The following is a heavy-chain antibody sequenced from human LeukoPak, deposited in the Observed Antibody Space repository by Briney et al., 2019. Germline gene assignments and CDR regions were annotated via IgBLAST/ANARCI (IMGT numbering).Heavy chain of an antibody. CDR1: RYTFTSYG. J-gene: IGHJ5*02. CDR3: ARGGLEWLFSGNWFDP. Sequence: ASVNVSCTASRYTFTSYGISWVRHAPGQGVEWMGWISAYNGKTNYAQTPQGRVTMTTDTSTSTAYMELRSLRSDDTAVYYCARGGLEWLFSGNWFDPWGQGTLVTVSS. CDR2: ISAYNGKT. V-gene: IGHV1-18*01. D-gene: IGHD3-3*01.